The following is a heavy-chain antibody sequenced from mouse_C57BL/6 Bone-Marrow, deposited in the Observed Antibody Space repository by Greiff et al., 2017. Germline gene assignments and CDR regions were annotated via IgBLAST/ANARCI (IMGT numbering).Heavy chain of an antibody. CDR1: GYSFTGYY. Sequence: EVKLMESGPALVKPGASVKISCKASGYSFTGYYMNWVKQSPEKSLEWIGEINPSTGGTTYNQKFKAKATLTVDKSSSTAYMQLKSLTSEDSAGYYCASCGPYYFDYWGQGTTVTVSS. V-gene: IGHV1-42*01. CDR3: ASCGPYYFDY. J-gene: IGHJ2*01. CDR2: INPSTGGT.